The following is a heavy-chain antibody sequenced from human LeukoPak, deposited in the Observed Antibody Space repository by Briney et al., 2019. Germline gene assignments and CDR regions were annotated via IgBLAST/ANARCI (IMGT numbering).Heavy chain of an antibody. CDR2: IHYSGSS. Sequence: PSETLSLTCTVSGDSTSNFYWNWIRQSPGKGLECIGNIHYSGSSVYNPSLKSRGTISIDTSRRQFFRKLNSVTAADTAVYFFALAPNSNWFDVWGPGTLVTVSS. CDR3: ALAPNSNWFDV. D-gene: IGHD2-8*01. V-gene: IGHV4-59*03. CDR1: GDSTSNFY. J-gene: IGHJ5*02.